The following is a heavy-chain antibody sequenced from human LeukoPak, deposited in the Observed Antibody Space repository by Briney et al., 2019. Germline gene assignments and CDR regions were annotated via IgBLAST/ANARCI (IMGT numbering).Heavy chain of an antibody. CDR1: GGSISSGGYS. J-gene: IGHJ4*02. Sequence: SQTLSLTCAVSGGSISSGGYSWSWIRQPPGKGLEWIGYIYHSGSTYYNPSLKSRVTISVDRSKNQFSLKLSSVTAADTAVYYCARGLSSGYSVYFDCWGQGTLVTVSS. V-gene: IGHV4-30-2*01. CDR3: ARGLSSGYSVYFDC. D-gene: IGHD3-22*01. CDR2: IYHSGST.